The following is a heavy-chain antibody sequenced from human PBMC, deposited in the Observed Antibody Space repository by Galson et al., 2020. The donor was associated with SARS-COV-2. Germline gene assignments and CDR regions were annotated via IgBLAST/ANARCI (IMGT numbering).Heavy chain of an antibody. V-gene: IGHV1-69*02. CDR3: ARAKGDYYDSSGFYTLDYAFNI. CDR2: VIPILSLA. J-gene: IGHJ3*02. CDR1: GVTFSNYT. D-gene: IGHD3-22*01. Sequence: SVKVSCKASGVTFSNYTISWLRQAPGQGLEWMGRVIPILSLANYAQRFQGRVTITADKSTTTAYMELSSLRFEDTAVYYCARAKGDYYDSSGFYTLDYAFNIWGQGTMVTVSS.